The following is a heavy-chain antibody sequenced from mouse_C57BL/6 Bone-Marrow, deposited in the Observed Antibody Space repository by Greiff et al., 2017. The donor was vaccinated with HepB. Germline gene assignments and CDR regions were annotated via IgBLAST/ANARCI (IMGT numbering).Heavy chain of an antibody. CDR2: IYPGSGST. J-gene: IGHJ3*01. D-gene: IGHD3-2*02. Sequence: QVQLQQPGAELVKPGASVKMSCKASGYTFTSYWITWVKQRPGQGLEWIGDIYPGSGSTNYNGKFKSKATLTVDTSSSTAYMQLSSLTSEDSAVYYCAREENSSGYVAWFAYWGQGTLVTVSA. CDR3: AREENSSGYVAWFAY. CDR1: GYTFTSYW. V-gene: IGHV1-55*01.